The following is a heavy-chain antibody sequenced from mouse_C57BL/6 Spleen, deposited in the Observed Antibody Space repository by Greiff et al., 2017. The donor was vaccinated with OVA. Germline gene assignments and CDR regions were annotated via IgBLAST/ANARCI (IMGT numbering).Heavy chain of an antibody. CDR3: ASPGNPFAY. Sequence: QVQLQQSGPGLVQPSQSLSITCTVSGFSLTSYGVHWVRQSPGKGLEWLGVIWSGGSTDYNAAFISRLSISKDNSKSQVFFKMNSLQADDTAIYYCASPGNPFAYWGQGTLVTVSA. J-gene: IGHJ3*01. CDR1: GFSLTSYG. D-gene: IGHD4-1*01. CDR2: IWSGGST. V-gene: IGHV2-2*01.